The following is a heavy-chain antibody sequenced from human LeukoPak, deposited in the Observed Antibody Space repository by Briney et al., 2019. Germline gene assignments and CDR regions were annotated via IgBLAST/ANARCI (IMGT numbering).Heavy chain of an antibody. D-gene: IGHD5-18*01. CDR3: ARDRSGYSYGYFDY. V-gene: IGHV4-59*01. Sequence: SSETLSLTCTVSGASISGYYWSWIRQPPGKGLEWIGYIHYSGNTNYNPSLKSRVTISVDTSKNQLSLKLGSVTAADTAVYSCARDRSGYSYGYFDYWGQGTLVTVSS. CDR1: GASISGYY. J-gene: IGHJ4*02. CDR2: IHYSGNT.